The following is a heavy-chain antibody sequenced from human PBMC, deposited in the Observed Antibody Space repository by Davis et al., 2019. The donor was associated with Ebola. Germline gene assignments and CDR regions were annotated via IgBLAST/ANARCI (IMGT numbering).Heavy chain of an antibody. Sequence: HTGGSLRLSCVASGFTFSSSWMHWVRQAPGKGLVWVSRINSDGSSTSYADSVKGRFTISRDNAKNTLYLQKNSLRVEDTAVYYCARVFGWLQGDYWGQGTLVTVSS. CDR3: ARVFGWLQGDY. CDR1: GFTFSSSW. J-gene: IGHJ4*02. V-gene: IGHV3-74*01. CDR2: INSDGSST. D-gene: IGHD5-24*01.